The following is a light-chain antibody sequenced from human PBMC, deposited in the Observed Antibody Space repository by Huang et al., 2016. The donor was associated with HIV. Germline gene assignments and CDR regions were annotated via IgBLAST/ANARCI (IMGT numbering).Light chain of an antibody. J-gene: IGKJ2*01. CDR3: QQYYKLYT. Sequence: IVMTQSPGTLSVSPGARATLSCRASQRVGSTVAWYQQKPGKSPRLLIYGASTRATGIPARFSGSGSGTEFTLTISSLQSEDFAVYYCQQYYKLYTFGQGTKLEIK. CDR2: GAS. CDR1: QRVGST. V-gene: IGKV3-15*01.